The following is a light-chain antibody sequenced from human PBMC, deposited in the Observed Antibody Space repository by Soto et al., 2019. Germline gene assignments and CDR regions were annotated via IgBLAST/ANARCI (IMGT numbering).Light chain of an antibody. J-gene: IGKJ1*01. V-gene: IGKV1-5*01. Sequence: DIQVTQSPSTLSASVGDRFALTCRASQYIHVSLAWYQQKPGKAPKLLIYGASTLESGVPSRFSGSGSGTEFTLTISSLQPDDFATYYCEQYKRYPWTFGQGTKVDIK. CDR1: QYIHVS. CDR3: EQYKRYPWT. CDR2: GAS.